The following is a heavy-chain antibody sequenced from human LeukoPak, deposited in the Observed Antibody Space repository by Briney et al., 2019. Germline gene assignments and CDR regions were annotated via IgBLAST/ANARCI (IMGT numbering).Heavy chain of an antibody. D-gene: IGHD6-13*01. J-gene: IGHJ4*02. V-gene: IGHV4-59*08. Sequence: SETLSLTCTVSAASISSYYWSWIRQPPGKGLEWIGYKHYSGTTNCNPSLKSRVTISVDTSKNQISLSLSSVTAADTAVYYCARLSSKAAVADYWGQGTLVTVSS. CDR2: KHYSGTT. CDR1: AASISSYY. CDR3: ARLSSKAAVADY.